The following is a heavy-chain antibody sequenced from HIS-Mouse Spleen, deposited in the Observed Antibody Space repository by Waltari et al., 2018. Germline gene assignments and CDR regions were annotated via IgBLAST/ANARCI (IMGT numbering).Heavy chain of an antibody. D-gene: IGHD3-9*01. Sequence: QVTLKESGPVLVKPTETLTLTCTVSGFSLSNARMGVSWIRQPPGKALEWLAHIFSNDEKSYSTSLKSRLTISKDTSKSQVVLTMTNMDPVDTATYYCARISCDGWHDILTGLDDAFDIWGQGTMVTVSS. CDR1: GFSLSNARMG. CDR2: IFSNDEK. CDR3: ARISCDGWHDILTGLDDAFDI. J-gene: IGHJ3*02. V-gene: IGHV2-26*01.